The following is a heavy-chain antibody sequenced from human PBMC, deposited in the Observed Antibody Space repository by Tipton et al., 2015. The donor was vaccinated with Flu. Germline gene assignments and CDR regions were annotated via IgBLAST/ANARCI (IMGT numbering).Heavy chain of an antibody. Sequence: TLSLTCTVSGGSISSSSYYWGWIRQPPGKGLEWIGSIYYSGSTYYNPSLKSRVTISVDTSKNQFSLKLSSVTAADTAVYYCAREAYGSGSYEFWFDPWGQGTLATVSS. CDR1: GGSISSSSYY. V-gene: IGHV4-39*07. J-gene: IGHJ5*02. CDR2: IYYSGST. D-gene: IGHD3-10*01. CDR3: AREAYGSGSYEFWFDP.